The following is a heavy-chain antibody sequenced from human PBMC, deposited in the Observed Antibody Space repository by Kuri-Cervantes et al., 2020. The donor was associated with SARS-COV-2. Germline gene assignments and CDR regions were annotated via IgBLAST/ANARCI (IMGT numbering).Heavy chain of an antibody. CDR3: GRGVQLYEGSYFYY. V-gene: IGHV5-51*01. CDR2: SYPGDSDT. Sequence: GESLMISWQGSGYIFTRYWIGLVRQMLGKGLEWMGVSYPGDSDTRYSPSFQGQVTISADKSISTAYLQRSSLNASDTAMYYCGRGVQLYEGSYFYYWGQGTLVTVSS. D-gene: IGHD5-18*01. J-gene: IGHJ4*02. CDR1: GYIFTRYW.